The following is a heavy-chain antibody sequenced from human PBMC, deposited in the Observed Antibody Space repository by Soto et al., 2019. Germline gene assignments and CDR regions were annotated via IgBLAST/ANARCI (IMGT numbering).Heavy chain of an antibody. Sequence: VASVKVSCKASGYTFTSYAMHWVRQAPGQRLEWMGWINAGNGNTKYSQKFQGRLTITADESTSTAYMELSSLRSDDTAMFYCARDAFYYDGPTGIYYFDYWGQGTLVTVSS. CDR1: GYTFTSYA. V-gene: IGHV1-3*01. CDR2: INAGNGNT. D-gene: IGHD1-1*01. J-gene: IGHJ4*02. CDR3: ARDAFYYDGPTGIYYFDY.